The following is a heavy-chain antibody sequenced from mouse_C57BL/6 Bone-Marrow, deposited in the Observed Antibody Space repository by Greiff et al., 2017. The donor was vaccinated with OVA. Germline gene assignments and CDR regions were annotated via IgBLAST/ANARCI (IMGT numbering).Heavy chain of an antibody. CDR2: ISSGGDYI. V-gene: IGHV5-9-1*02. CDR3: TRDQGHYCGSGPWFAY. D-gene: IGHD1-1*01. CDR1: GFTFSSYA. J-gene: IGHJ3*01. Sequence: EVMLVESGEGLVKPGGSLKLSCAASGFTFSSYAMSWVRQTPEKRLEWVAYISSGGDYIYYADTVKGRFTISRDDARNTLYLQMSSLKSEDTAMYYCTRDQGHYCGSGPWFAYWGQGTLGTVSA.